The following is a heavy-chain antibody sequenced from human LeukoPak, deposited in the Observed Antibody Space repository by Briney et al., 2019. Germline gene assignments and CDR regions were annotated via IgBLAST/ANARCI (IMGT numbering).Heavy chain of an antibody. J-gene: IGHJ5*02. CDR3: ARDSLGSSGGYNWFDP. CDR2: IYYSGST. CDR1: GDSINNFA. D-gene: IGHD6-19*01. V-gene: IGHV4-59*01. Sequence: SETLSLTCTVPGDSINNFAWSWIRQPPGKGLEWIGYIYYSGSTNYNPSLKSRVTISVDTSKNQFSLKLSSVTAADTAVYYCARDSLGSSGGYNWFDPWGQGTLVTVSS.